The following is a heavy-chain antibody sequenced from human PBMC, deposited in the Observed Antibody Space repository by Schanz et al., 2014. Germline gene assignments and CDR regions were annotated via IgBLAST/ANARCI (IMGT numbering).Heavy chain of an antibody. Sequence: PLVEFGGGLVQPGGSLSLSCEASGFSFSVSWMNWVRQAPGKGLEWVATIKEDGSQKYYLDSVKGRFTISRDNARNSLYLQXXXXXXXXXALYYCTRDRAXXXXXXWGXGTXXXVSS. D-gene: IGHD3-10*01. CDR1: GFSFSVSW. CDR3: TRDRAXXXXXX. V-gene: IGHV3-7*01. J-gene: IGHJ4*02. CDR2: IKEDGSQK.